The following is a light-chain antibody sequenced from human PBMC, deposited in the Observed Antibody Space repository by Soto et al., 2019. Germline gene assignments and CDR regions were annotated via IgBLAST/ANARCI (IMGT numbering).Light chain of an antibody. V-gene: IGLV2-11*01. CDR3: CSYGGNYIDV. CDR2: DVS. Sequence: QSALTQPRSVSGSPGQSVTISCTGSGTNIGTYDFVSWFQQHPGRVPKLMIYDVSKRPSGVPARFSGSKSGNTASLTISGLQVDDEADYFCCSYGGNYIDVFGTGTKVTVL. CDR1: GTNIGTYDF. J-gene: IGLJ1*01.